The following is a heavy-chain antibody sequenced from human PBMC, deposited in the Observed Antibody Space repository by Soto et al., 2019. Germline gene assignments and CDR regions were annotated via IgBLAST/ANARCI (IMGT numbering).Heavy chain of an antibody. CDR3: ARDLELELSYYYGMDV. CDR1: GFTFSSYG. J-gene: IGHJ6*02. D-gene: IGHD1-7*01. CDR2: IWYDGSNK. Sequence: GGSLRLSCAASGFTFSSYGMHWVRQAPGKGLEWVAVIWYDGSNKYYADSVKGRFTISRDNSKNTLYLQMNSLRAEDTAVYYCARDLELELSYYYGMDVWGQGTTVTVSS. V-gene: IGHV3-33*01.